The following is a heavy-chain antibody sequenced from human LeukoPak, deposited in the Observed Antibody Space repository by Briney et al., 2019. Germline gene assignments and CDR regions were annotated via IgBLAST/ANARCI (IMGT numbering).Heavy chain of an antibody. CDR3: ARMVDRNYYLDY. CDR2: ISYTGNT. Sequence: PSETLSLTCTISGRSISSYYWTWIRQPPGQGLEWIGSISYTGNTDYNPSLKSRVSISVDTSKNQFSLKVKSVTAADTAVYYCARMVDRNYYLDYWGQGTLVTVPS. J-gene: IGHJ4*02. V-gene: IGHV4-59*08. CDR1: GRSISSYY. D-gene: IGHD2-15*01.